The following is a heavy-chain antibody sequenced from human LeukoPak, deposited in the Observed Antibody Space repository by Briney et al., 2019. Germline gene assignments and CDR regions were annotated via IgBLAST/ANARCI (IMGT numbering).Heavy chain of an antibody. CDR3: ARGLQQQQILGDYYYGMDV. Sequence: GGSLRLSCAASGFTFSSYSMSWVRQAPGKGLEWVSVIYSGGSTYFADSVKGRFTISRDNSNNTLYLQMNNLRTEDMAVYYCARGLQQQQILGDYYYGMDVWGQGTTVTVSS. CDR1: GFTFSSYS. CDR2: IYSGGST. V-gene: IGHV3-53*01. D-gene: IGHD6-13*01. J-gene: IGHJ6*02.